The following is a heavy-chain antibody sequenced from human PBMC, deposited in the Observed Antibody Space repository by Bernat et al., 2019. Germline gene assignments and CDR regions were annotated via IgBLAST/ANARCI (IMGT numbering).Heavy chain of an antibody. J-gene: IGHJ3*02. CDR2: IDPSDSYT. CDR3: ARHVRIVVVPAATNDAFDI. CDR1: GYSFTSYW. D-gene: IGHD2-2*01. Sequence: EVQLVQSGAEVKKPGESLRISCKGSGYSFTSYWISWVCQMPGKGLEWMGRIDPSDSYTNYSPSFQGHVTNAADKTISTTYLQWSSMKASDTAMYNWARHVRIVVVPAATNDAFDIWGQGTMVTVSS. V-gene: IGHV5-10-1*03.